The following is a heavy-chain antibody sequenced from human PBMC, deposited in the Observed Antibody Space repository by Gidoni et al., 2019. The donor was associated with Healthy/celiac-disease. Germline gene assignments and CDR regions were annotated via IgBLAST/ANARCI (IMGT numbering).Heavy chain of an antibody. D-gene: IGHD3-10*01. Sequence: EVQLVESGGGLVQPGGSLRLSCAASGFTFSSYSMNWVRQAPGKGLEWVSSISSSSSTIYYADSVKGRFTISRDNAKNSLYLQMNSLRAEDTAVYYCARVITMVQGAPGMADYWGQGTLVTVSS. CDR2: ISSSSSTI. J-gene: IGHJ4*02. V-gene: IGHV3-48*01. CDR1: GFTFSSYS. CDR3: ARVITMVQGAPGMADY.